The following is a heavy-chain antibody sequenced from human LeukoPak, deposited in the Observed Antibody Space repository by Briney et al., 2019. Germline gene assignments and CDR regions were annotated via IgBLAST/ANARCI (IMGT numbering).Heavy chain of an antibody. J-gene: IGHJ4*02. CDR2: ISGYNGNS. Sequence: ASVKVSCKTSGYTFTSHGISWVRLAPGQGLEWMGWISGYNGNSNYAQMFQDRVTMTADTSTSTAYMEVRSLTADDTALYYCARDNPRGTFYFDYWGQGTLVTVSS. CDR1: GYTFTSHG. V-gene: IGHV1-18*01. D-gene: IGHD3-16*01. CDR3: ARDNPRGTFYFDY.